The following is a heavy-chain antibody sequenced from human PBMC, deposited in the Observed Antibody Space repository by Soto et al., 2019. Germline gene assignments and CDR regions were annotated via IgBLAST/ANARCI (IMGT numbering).Heavy chain of an antibody. CDR1: GFTFSSYA. Sequence: GGSLRLSCAASGFTFSSYAMSWVRQAPGKGLEWVSAISGSGGSTYYADSVKGRFTISRDNSKNTLYLQMNSLRAEDTAVYYCAKDAPMSYCSSTSCSGGDYWGQGTLVTVSS. CDR2: ISGSGGST. D-gene: IGHD2-2*01. CDR3: AKDAPMSYCSSTSCSGGDY. J-gene: IGHJ4*02. V-gene: IGHV3-23*01.